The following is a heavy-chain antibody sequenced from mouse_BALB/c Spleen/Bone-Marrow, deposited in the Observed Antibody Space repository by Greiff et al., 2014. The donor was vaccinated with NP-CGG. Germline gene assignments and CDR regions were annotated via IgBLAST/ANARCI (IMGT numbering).Heavy chain of an antibody. CDR3: VREKGFAY. CDR2: IWTGGGT. J-gene: IGHJ3*01. CDR1: GFSLTSYD. Sequence: QVQLKESGPGLVAPSQSLSITCTVSGFSLTSYDISWIRQPPGKGLEWLGVIWTGGGTNYNSAFMSRLSISKDNSKSRVFLKMNSLQTDDTAIYYCVREKGFAYWGQGTLVTVSA. V-gene: IGHV2-9-2*01.